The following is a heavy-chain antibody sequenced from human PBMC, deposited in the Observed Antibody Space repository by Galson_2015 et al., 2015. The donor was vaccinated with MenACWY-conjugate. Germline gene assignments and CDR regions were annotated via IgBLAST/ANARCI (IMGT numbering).Heavy chain of an antibody. D-gene: IGHD5-18*01. CDR2: ISSSSSTI. V-gene: IGHV3-48*02. J-gene: IGHJ4*02. CDR3: ARVPGYNYGYYEW. CDR1: GFTFSTYS. Sequence: SLRLSCAASGFTFSTYSMNWVRQAPGKGLEWVSYISSSSSTIYYADSVKGRFTISRDNAKNSLYLQMNTLRNEDTAVYYCARVPGYNYGYYEWWGQGTLVTVSS.